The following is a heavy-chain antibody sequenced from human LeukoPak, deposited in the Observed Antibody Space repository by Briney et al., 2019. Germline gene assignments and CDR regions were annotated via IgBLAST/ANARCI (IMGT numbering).Heavy chain of an antibody. CDR1: GFTFKLYW. Sequence: GGSLRLSCAASGFTFKLYWMHWVRQVPGKGPVWVARINDDGSDTVYADSVKGRFTISRDDAKNMLFLQMNSLRGEDTAVYHCVRGGPSTWFWGQGTLVTVSS. D-gene: IGHD3-22*01. V-gene: IGHV3-74*01. CDR2: INDDGSDT. CDR3: VRGGPSTWF. J-gene: IGHJ4*02.